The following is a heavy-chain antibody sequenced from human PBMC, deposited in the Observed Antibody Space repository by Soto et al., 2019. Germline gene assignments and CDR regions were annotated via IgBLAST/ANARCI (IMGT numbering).Heavy chain of an antibody. CDR3: ARAPKFGQGLRAYYYYGLDV. D-gene: IGHD3-16*01. V-gene: IGHV1-69*13. J-gene: IGHJ6*02. Sequence: SVKVSCKTSGGTFSSDAFSWVRQAPGQGLEWMGGIISLFGTANYAQKFQGRLTISADESTNTAHMELSSLRSEDTAVYYCARAPKFGQGLRAYYYYGLDVWGQGTTVTVSS. CDR2: IISLFGTA. CDR1: GGTFSSDA.